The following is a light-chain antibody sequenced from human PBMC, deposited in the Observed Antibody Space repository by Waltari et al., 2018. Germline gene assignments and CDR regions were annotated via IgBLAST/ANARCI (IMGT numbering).Light chain of an antibody. J-gene: IGKJ4*01. Sequence: EIVLTQSPGTLSLSPGERATLSCRASQTVSKNYLPWYQQKPGQAPRLLIDGASDRATGIPDRFSGSGSGTDFTLTISRLEPEDFAVYYCQQCAMSPLTFGGGTKVEI. CDR2: GAS. CDR3: QQCAMSPLT. CDR1: QTVSKNY. V-gene: IGKV3-20*01.